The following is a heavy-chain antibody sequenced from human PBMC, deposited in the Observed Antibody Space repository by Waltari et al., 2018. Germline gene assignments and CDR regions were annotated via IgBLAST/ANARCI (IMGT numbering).Heavy chain of an antibody. CDR2: INHSGST. CDR1: GGSFSGYY. CDR3: ARDVLGYSSGWYGADAFDI. V-gene: IGHV4-34*01. D-gene: IGHD6-19*01. J-gene: IGHJ3*02. Sequence: QVQLQQWGAGLLKPSETLSLTCAVYGGSFSGYYWSWIRQPPGKGLEWIGEINHSGSTNYNPALKSRVTISVDTSKNQFSRKLSSVTAADTAVYYCARDVLGYSSGWYGADAFDIWGQGTMVTVSS.